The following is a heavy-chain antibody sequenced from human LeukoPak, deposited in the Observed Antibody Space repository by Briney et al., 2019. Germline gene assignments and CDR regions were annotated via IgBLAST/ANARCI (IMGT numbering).Heavy chain of an antibody. CDR1: GFTLSTYE. CDR3: AELGITMIGGV. D-gene: IGHD3-10*02. J-gene: IGHJ6*04. V-gene: IGHV3-48*03. CDR2: ISSSGSTI. Sequence: WGSLRLSCAASGFTLSTYEMNWVRQAPGKGLEWVSYISSSGSTIYYADSVKGRFTISRDNAKNSLYLQMNSLRAEDTAVYYCAELGITMIGGVWGKGTTVTISS.